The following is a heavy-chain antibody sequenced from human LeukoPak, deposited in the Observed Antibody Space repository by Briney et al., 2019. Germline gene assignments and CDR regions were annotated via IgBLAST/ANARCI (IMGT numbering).Heavy chain of an antibody. CDR1: GFTFDDYA. Sequence: GRSLRLSCAASGFTFDDYAMHWVRHAPGKGLEWVSGISWNSGSIGYADSVKGRFTISRDNAKNSLYLQMNSLRAEDTALYYCAKDMGITIFGVVDYGMDVWGQGTTVTVSS. CDR2: ISWNSGSI. CDR3: AKDMGITIFGVVDYGMDV. D-gene: IGHD3-3*01. J-gene: IGHJ6*02. V-gene: IGHV3-9*01.